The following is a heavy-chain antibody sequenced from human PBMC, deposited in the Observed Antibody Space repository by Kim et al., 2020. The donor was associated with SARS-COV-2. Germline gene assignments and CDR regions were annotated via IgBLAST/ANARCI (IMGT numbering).Heavy chain of an antibody. CDR2: DNT. CDR3: AKGSYNMDV. Sequence: DNTYYADSVKGRFTISRDNSKNTLYLQMNSLRAEDTAVYYCAKGSYNMDVWGQGATVTVSS. D-gene: IGHD1-26*01. J-gene: IGHJ6*02. V-gene: IGHV3-23*01.